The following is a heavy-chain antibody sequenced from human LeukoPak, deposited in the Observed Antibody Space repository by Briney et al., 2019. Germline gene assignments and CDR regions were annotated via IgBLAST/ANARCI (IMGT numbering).Heavy chain of an antibody. V-gene: IGHV3-23*01. CDR1: GFTFANSA. J-gene: IGHJ4*02. CDR3: AKGPSGYVPFDY. CDR2: VSVSGAGT. Sequence: GGSLTLSCAASGFTFANSAISWVRQAPPKGLEWVSIVSVSGAGTYYARSVKGRFTISRDNSKNTLYLQMIRLRAEDTAVYYCAKGPSGYVPFDYWGQGTLVTVSS. D-gene: IGHD5-12*01.